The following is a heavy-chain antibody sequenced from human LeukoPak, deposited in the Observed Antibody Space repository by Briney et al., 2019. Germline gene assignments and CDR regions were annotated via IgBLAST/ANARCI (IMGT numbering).Heavy chain of an antibody. D-gene: IGHD3-9*01. CDR3: ARGKGYDILTGYPSLDYYYYMDV. CDR2: IYYSGST. CDR1: GGSISSYY. J-gene: IGHJ6*03. Sequence: PSETLSLTCTVSGGSISSYYWSWIRQPPGKGLEWIGYIYYSGSTNYNPSLKSRVTISVDTSKNQFSLKLSSVTAADTAVYYCARGKGYDILTGYPSLDYYYYMDVWGKGTTVTVSS. V-gene: IGHV4-59*01.